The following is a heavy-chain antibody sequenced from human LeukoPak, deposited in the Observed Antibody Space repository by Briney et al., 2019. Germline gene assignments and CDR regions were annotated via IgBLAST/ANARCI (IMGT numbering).Heavy chain of an antibody. CDR3: ARTNYGDDFDY. CDR2: ISSSGSTI. CDR1: GFTFSSYE. D-gene: IGHD3-10*01. J-gene: IGHJ4*02. V-gene: IGHV3-48*03. Sequence: PGGSLRLSCAASGFTFSSYEMNWVRQAPGKGLEWVSYISSSGSTIYYADSVKGRFTISRDNAKNSLYLQMNSLGAEDTAVYYCARTNYGDDFDYWGQGTLVTVSS.